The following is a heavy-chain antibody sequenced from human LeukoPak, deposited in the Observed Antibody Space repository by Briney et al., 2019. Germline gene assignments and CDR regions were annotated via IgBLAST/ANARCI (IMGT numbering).Heavy chain of an antibody. V-gene: IGHV4-4*07. CDR2: IYTSGST. Sequence: SETLSLTCTVSGGSISSYHWSWIRQPAGKGLEWIGRIYTSGSTNYNPSLKSRVTMSVGTSKNQFSLKLSSVTAADTAVYYCASGGDYVDYAWTDWGQGTLVTVSS. J-gene: IGHJ4*02. CDR1: GGSISSYH. CDR3: ASGGDYVDYAWTD. D-gene: IGHD4-17*01.